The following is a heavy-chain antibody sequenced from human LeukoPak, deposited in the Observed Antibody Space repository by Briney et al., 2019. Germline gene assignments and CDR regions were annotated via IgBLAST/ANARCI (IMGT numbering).Heavy chain of an antibody. D-gene: IGHD3-10*01. CDR2: INHSGST. J-gene: IGHJ4*02. Sequence: SETLSLTCAVYGGSFSGYYWSWIRQPPGKGLEWIGEINHSGSTNYNPSLKSRVTISVDTSKNQFSLTLSSVTAADTAVYYCARGQITMVRGVIITLYFDYWGQGTLVTVSS. V-gene: IGHV4-34*01. CDR3: ARGQITMVRGVIITLYFDY. CDR1: GGSFSGYY.